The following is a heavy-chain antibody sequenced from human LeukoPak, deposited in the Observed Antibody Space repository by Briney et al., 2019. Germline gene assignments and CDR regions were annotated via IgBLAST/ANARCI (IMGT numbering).Heavy chain of an antibody. CDR1: GFTFSSYW. J-gene: IGHJ3*02. V-gene: IGHV3-7*01. CDR3: ARDAFSRISVFGVVSDAFDI. Sequence: QSGGSLRLSCAASGFTFSSYWMSWVRQAPGKGPGWVANIKQDGGEKYYVDSVKGRFTISRDNAKNSLYLQMNSLRAEDTAVYYCARDAFSRISVFGVVSDAFDIWGQGTMVTVSS. CDR2: IKQDGGEK. D-gene: IGHD3-3*01.